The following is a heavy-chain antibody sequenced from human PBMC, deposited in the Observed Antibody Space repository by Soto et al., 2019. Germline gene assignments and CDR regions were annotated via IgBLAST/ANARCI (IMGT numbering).Heavy chain of an antibody. J-gene: IGHJ4*02. Sequence: QVQLVQSGAEGKNPGASVKISCTASGYNFINNYIYWVRQAPGQGLEYMGIIYPSGGNTKYAQKFQDRVTMTRDTSTNTVYLELTSLRFDDTAMYYCAKEGAEWGQGTLVTVSS. CDR2: IYPSGGNT. CDR3: AKEGAE. CDR1: GYNFINNY. V-gene: IGHV1-46*01.